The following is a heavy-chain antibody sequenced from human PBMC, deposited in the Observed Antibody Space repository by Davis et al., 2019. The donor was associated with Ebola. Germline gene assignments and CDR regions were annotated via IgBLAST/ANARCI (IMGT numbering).Heavy chain of an antibody. V-gene: IGHV4-34*01. CDR3: ASPHQIRDKDCFDL. Sequence: PSETLSLTCAVYGGSFSDYYRRLIRQPPGKGLEWIGEINHRGRTYYNPSLKSRVTISIDTSRNHFSLQLRSVTAADTAVYYCASPHQIRDKDCFDLWGQGTLVTVSS. CDR2: INHRGRT. CDR1: GGSFSDYY. J-gene: IGHJ4*02. D-gene: IGHD2-2*01.